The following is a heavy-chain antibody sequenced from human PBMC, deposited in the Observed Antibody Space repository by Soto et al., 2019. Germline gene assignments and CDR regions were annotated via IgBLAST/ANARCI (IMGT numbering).Heavy chain of an antibody. CDR1: GYTFSTYD. V-gene: IGHV1-8*01. J-gene: IGHJ4*02. Sequence: QVQLVQSGAEVKKPGASVKVSCRASGYTFSTYDTDWVRLAPGQGLEWMGSMNPNTGNTEYAQKFQGRVTMTRDTSESTFYMELSSLRSEDTAIYYCARTMGGIAAAGNDYWGQGTLVTVSS. D-gene: IGHD6-13*01. CDR3: ARTMGGIAAAGNDY. CDR2: MNPNTGNT.